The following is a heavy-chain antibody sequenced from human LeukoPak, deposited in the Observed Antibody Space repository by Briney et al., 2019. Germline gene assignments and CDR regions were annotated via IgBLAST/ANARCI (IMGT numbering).Heavy chain of an antibody. Sequence: SVKVSCTATGGTFNNYAISWLRQAPGQGLEWMGRIIPTLNIANYAQKFQGRVTITAVKSTSTAYLELSSLRSEDTAVYYCGYCSGGSCYSRDWFDPWGQGTLVTVSS. V-gene: IGHV1-69*10. J-gene: IGHJ5*02. CDR3: GYCSGGSCYSRDWFDP. CDR2: IIPTLNIA. D-gene: IGHD2-15*01. CDR1: GGTFNNYA.